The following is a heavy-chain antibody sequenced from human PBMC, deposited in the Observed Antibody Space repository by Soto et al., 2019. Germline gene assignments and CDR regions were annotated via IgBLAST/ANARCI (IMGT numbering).Heavy chain of an antibody. Sequence: PGGSLRLSCAASGFTFSSYAMSWVCQAPGKGLEWVSAISGSGGTIYYADSVRGRFTISRDNSKNTLHLQMNSLRAEDTAVYYCAKVKAARGIAVAGSGVFDIWGQGTMVTVSS. J-gene: IGHJ3*02. CDR3: AKVKAARGIAVAGSGVFDI. CDR1: GFTFSSYA. D-gene: IGHD6-19*01. CDR2: ISGSGGTI. V-gene: IGHV3-23*01.